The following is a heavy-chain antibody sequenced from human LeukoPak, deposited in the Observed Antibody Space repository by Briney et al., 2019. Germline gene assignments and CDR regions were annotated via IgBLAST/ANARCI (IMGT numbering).Heavy chain of an antibody. Sequence: ASVKVSCKVSGYTLTELSMHWVRQAPGKGLEWMGGFDPEDGETIYAQKFQGRVTMTEDTSTDTAYMEPSSLRSEDTAVYYCATVYYGSGPGDYWGQGTLVTVSS. J-gene: IGHJ4*02. CDR3: ATVYYGSGPGDY. V-gene: IGHV1-24*01. D-gene: IGHD3-10*01. CDR2: FDPEDGET. CDR1: GYTLTELS.